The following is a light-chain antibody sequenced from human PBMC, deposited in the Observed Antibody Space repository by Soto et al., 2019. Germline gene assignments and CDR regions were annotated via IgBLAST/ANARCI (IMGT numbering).Light chain of an antibody. Sequence: DIQMPQSPSTLSASVADRVTITCRASQDIGTNLGWDQQKPGKAPERLIYEASVLQSGVPSRFSGSGSGTEFTLTVSSLQPEDFATYYCVQHYSYPLTVGGGTKVDSK. J-gene: IGKJ4*01. CDR2: EAS. CDR1: QDIGTN. V-gene: IGKV1-17*01. CDR3: VQHYSYPLT.